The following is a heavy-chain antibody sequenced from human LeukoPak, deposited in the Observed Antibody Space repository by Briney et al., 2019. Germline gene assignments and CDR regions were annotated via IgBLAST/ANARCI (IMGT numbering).Heavy chain of an antibody. CDR2: IIPIFATA. Sequence: ASVKGSCKASGGTFSSYAISWVRQGPGQGLEWMGGIIPIFATANYAQKFQGRVTITAGESTSTAYMGLSSLRSEDTAVYYCARGPITTRSHFDYWGQGTLVTVSS. CDR1: GGTFSSYA. CDR3: ARGPITTRSHFDY. D-gene: IGHD3-22*01. J-gene: IGHJ4*02. V-gene: IGHV1-69*13.